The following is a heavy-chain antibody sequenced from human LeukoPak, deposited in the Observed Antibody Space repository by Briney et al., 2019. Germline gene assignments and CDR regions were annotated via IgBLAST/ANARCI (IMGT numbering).Heavy chain of an antibody. CDR2: IRYDGSDK. CDR1: GFTFSSYG. D-gene: IGHD3-16*01. Sequence: PGGSLRLSCAASGFTFSSYGMHWVRQAPGKGLEWVAFIRYDGSDKYYADSVNGRFTISRDNPKNTLYLQMNSLRAEDTAVYYCAEDHARLGTYPSAFDFWGQGTMVTVSS. V-gene: IGHV3-30*02. J-gene: IGHJ3*01. CDR3: AEDHARLGTYPSAFDF.